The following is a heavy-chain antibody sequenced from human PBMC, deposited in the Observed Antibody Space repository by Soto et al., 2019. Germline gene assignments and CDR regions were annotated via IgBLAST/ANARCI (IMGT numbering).Heavy chain of an antibody. Sequence: GESLKISCKGSGYSFTSYWIGWVRQMPGKGLEWMGIIYPGDSDTRYSPSVQGQVTISADKSISTAYLQWSSLKASDTAMYDCARHYPSTWDSSIDYWGQGTLVTVSS. CDR1: GYSFTSYW. CDR3: ARHYPSTWDSSIDY. CDR2: IYPGDSDT. J-gene: IGHJ4*02. D-gene: IGHD6-13*01. V-gene: IGHV5-51*01.